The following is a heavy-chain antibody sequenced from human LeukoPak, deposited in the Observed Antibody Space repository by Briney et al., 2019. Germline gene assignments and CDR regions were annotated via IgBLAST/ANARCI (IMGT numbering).Heavy chain of an antibody. J-gene: IGHJ4*02. CDR3: AREVMATIYAPLGY. CDR2: IIPIFGTA. Sequence: SVKVSCKASGGTFSSYAISWVRQAPGQGLEWMGGIIPIFGTANYAQKFQGRVTITADESTSTAYMELSSLRSEDTAVYYCAREVMATIYAPLGYWGQGTLVTVSS. D-gene: IGHD5-24*01. V-gene: IGHV1-69*13. CDR1: GGTFSSYA.